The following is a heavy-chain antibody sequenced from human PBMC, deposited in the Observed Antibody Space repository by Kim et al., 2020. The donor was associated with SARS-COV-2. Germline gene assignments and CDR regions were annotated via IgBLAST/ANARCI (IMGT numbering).Heavy chain of an antibody. D-gene: IGHD3-10*01. V-gene: IGHV1-2*02. CDR2: GT. J-gene: IGHJ4*02. Sequence: GTNYAQQFQGRVTMTRDTSISTAYMELSRLISDDTAVYYCARDAAGVTSYWGQGTLVTVSS. CDR3: ARDAAGVTSY.